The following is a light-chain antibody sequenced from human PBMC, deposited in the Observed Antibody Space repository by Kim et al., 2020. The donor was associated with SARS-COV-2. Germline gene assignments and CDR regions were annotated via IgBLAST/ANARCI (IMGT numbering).Light chain of an antibody. J-gene: IGKJ2*01. V-gene: IGKV1-27*01. Sequence: SATVGDKVTIACRASKSISNYLAWYQQKPGKAPKLLIYAASNLQSGVPSRFSGSGSGTDFTLTISSLQPEDVTTYYCQQYYSAPYTFGQGTKLEI. CDR2: AAS. CDR3: QQYYSAPYT. CDR1: KSISNY.